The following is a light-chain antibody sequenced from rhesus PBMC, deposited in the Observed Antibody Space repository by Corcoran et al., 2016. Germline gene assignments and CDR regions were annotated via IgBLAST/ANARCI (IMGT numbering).Light chain of an antibody. J-gene: IGKJ4*01. V-gene: IGKV1-25*01. Sequence: DIQMTQSPSSLSASVGDTVTITCQASQGISKYLAWYQQKPGKALKLLIYDASTLQSGVPSRFSGSGSGTEFTLTISSLQPEDFATYYCQQHNSYPLTFGGGTKVEIK. CDR1: QGISKY. CDR2: DAS. CDR3: QQHNSYPLT.